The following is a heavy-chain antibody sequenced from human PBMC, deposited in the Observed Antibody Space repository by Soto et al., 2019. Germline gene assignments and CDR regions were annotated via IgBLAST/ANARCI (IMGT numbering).Heavy chain of an antibody. Sequence: EVQLLESGGGLVQTGGSLRLSCAASGFTFSSYAMSWVRQAPGKGLEWVSAISGSGGSTYYADSVKGRFTISRDNSKNTLYLQMNSLRAEDTAVYYCAKCDSYYYYGMDVWGQGTTVTVSS. D-gene: IGHD2-21*01. CDR2: ISGSGGST. J-gene: IGHJ6*02. CDR3: AKCDSYYYYGMDV. V-gene: IGHV3-23*01. CDR1: GFTFSSYA.